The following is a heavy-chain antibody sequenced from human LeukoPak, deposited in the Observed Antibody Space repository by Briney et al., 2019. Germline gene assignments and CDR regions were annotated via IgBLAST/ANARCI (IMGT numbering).Heavy chain of an antibody. D-gene: IGHD5-12*01. CDR1: GFTFSDHY. CDR3: ASRSYDFRIG. Sequence: PGGSLRLSCAASGFTFSDHYMSWIRQSPGKGLEYISYISSTGKTIYYADSVKGRFTISRDNAKNSLYLQMNSLRAEDTAVYYCASRSYDFRIGWGQGTLVTVSS. J-gene: IGHJ4*02. V-gene: IGHV3-11*04. CDR2: ISSTGKTI.